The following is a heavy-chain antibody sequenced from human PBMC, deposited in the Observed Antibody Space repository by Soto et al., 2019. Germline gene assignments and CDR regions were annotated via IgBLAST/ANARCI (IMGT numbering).Heavy chain of an antibody. CDR1: GFTFSSYW. CDR3: ARVEAASYYDYGMDV. Sequence: EVQLVESGGGLVQPGGSLRLSCAASGFTFSSYWMSWVRQAPGKGLEWVANIKQDGSEKYYVDSVKGRFTISRDNAKNSLYLERNRLRAEETAVYYCARVEAASYYDYGMDVWGQGTTVTVSS. D-gene: IGHD6-13*01. V-gene: IGHV3-7*01. J-gene: IGHJ6*02. CDR2: IKQDGSEK.